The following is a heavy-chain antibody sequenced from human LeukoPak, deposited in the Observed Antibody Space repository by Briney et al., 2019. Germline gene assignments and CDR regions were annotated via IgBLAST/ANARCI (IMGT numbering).Heavy chain of an antibody. CDR3: AKSVSWVVTDYFDY. CDR1: GFTISSHG. CDR2: IRYDGSNK. J-gene: IGHJ4*02. V-gene: IGHV3-30*02. Sequence: QAGGSLRLSCAASGFTISSHGMHWVRQAPGKGLKWVAFIRYDGSNKYYADSVKGRFTISRDNSKNTLYLQMNSLRPEDTAVYYCAKSVSWVVTDYFDYWGQGTLVTVSS. D-gene: IGHD2-21*02.